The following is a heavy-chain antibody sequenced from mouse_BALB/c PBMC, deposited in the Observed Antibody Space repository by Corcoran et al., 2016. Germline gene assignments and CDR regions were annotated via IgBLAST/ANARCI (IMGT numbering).Heavy chain of an antibody. CDR2: INPYNDGT. CDR1: GYTFTSYV. CDR3: ARYAAGYVYYYAMDY. J-gene: IGHJ4*01. V-gene: IGHV1S136*01. D-gene: IGHD2-2*01. Sequence: EVQLQQSGPELVKPGASVKMSCKASGYTFTSYVMHWVKQKPGQGLEWIGYINPYNDGTKYNEKFKGKATLTSDKSSSTAYMELSSLTSEDSAVYYCARYAAGYVYYYAMDYGGQGTAVTVSS.